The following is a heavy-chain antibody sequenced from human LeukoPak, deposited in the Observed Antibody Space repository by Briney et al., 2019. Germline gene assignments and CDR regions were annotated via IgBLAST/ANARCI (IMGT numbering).Heavy chain of an antibody. CDR1: GGSFSGYY. CDR2: INHSGST. D-gene: IGHD2-2*01. J-gene: IGHJ6*02. V-gene: IGHV4-34*01. CDR3: ARLRAYCSSTSCYVLGYYYYGMDV. Sequence: SETLSLTCAVYGGSFSGYYWSWIRQPPGKGLEWIGEINHSGSTNYNPSLKSRVTISVDTSKNQFSLKLSSVTAADTAVYYCARLRAYCSSTSCYVLGYYYYGMDVWGQGTTVTVSS.